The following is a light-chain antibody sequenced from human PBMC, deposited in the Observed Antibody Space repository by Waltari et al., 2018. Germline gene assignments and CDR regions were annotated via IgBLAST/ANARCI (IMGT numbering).Light chain of an antibody. CDR2: RAS. J-gene: IGKJ1*01. Sequence: EIVLTQSPSTLSLSPGERATLSCRASQSVGRFLAWYQQKPGQAPRLLIYRASTRATGIPDRFSGSGSGTDFSLTISGLEPEDFAVYYCQKYVNLPATFGQGTKVEIK. CDR3: QKYVNLPAT. V-gene: IGKV3-20*01. CDR1: QSVGRF.